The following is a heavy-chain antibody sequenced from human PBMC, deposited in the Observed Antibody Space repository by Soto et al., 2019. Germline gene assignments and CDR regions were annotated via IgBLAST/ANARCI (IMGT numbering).Heavy chain of an antibody. CDR1: GYTFTSYG. Sequence: ASVNVSCKASGYTFTSYGISWVRQAPGQGLEWMGWISAYNGNTNYAQKLQGRVTMTTDTSTSTAYMELSSLRSEDTAVYYWGGDVSREAGTGGSRPVRKKRSSYSGMAVGGQGTRVPVSS. CDR3: GGDVSREAGTGGSRPVRKKRSSYSGMAV. J-gene: IGHJ6*02. V-gene: IGHV1-18*04. D-gene: IGHD6-13*01. CDR2: ISAYNGNT.